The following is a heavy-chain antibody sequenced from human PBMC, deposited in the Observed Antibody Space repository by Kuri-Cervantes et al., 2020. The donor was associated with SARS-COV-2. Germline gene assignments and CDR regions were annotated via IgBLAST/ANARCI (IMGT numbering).Heavy chain of an antibody. V-gene: IGHV3-30*04. CDR1: GFTFSSYA. J-gene: IGHJ4*02. CDR2: ISYDGSNK. D-gene: IGHD5-24*01. Sequence: GGSLRLSCAASGFTFSSYAMSWVRQAPGKGLEWVAVISYDGSNKYYADSVKGRFTISRDNSKNTLYLQMNSLRAEDTAVYYCARGTGLQFLDYWGQGTLVTVSS. CDR3: ARGTGLQFLDY.